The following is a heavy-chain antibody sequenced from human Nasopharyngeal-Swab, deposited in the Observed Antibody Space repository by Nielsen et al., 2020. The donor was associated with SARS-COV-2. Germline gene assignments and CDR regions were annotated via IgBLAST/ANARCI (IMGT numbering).Heavy chain of an antibody. J-gene: IGHJ6*02. CDR1: NGSINSYY. D-gene: IGHD3-16*02. CDR2: IYFSGST. CDR3: ARVALGSYLRGRGMDV. V-gene: IGHV4-59*13. Sequence: SETLSLTCTVSNGSINSYYWSWIRQPPGKGLEWIGYIYFSGSTSYNPSLKSRVTMSVDTSKNQFSLNLTFVTAADTAVYYCARVALGSYLRGRGMDVWGQGTTVTVSS.